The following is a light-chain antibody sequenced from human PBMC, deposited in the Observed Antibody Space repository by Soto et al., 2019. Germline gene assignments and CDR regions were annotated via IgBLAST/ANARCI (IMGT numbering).Light chain of an antibody. J-gene: IGKJ2*01. CDR3: LQSYGTLYT. CDR1: QSIDTY. Sequence: DIQMTQSPSSLSASIGDTVPIACRASQSIDTYLHWYQQQPGKAPNLLIHGASGLQSGVPSRFSGSGSGTDFTLTISSLQPEDFATYYCLQSYGTLYTFGQGTKVDI. V-gene: IGKV1-39*01. CDR2: GAS.